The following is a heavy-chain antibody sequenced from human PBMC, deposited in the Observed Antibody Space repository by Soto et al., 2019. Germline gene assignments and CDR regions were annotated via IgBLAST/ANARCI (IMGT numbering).Heavy chain of an antibody. D-gene: IGHD2-15*01. CDR2: ISYDGSNK. CDR1: GFTFSSYG. V-gene: IGHV3-30*18. Sequence: QVKLVESGGGVVQPGRSLRLSCAASGFTFSSYGMHWVRQAPGKGLEWVAVISYDGSNKYYADSVKGRFTISRDNSKNTLYLGMNSLRAEDTAVYYCEKGVVVAATYLQHWGQGTLLTVSS. J-gene: IGHJ1*01. CDR3: EKGVVVAATYLQH.